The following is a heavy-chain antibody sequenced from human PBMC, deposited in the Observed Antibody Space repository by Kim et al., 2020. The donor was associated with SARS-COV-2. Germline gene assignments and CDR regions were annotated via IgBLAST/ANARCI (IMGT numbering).Heavy chain of an antibody. CDR2: IYYGGST. Sequence: SDTLSLTCTVSGDSISTTVYYWGWIRQPPGKGLEWIGSIYYGGSTYYNPSLKSRVTISVDTSKNQFSLKLTSVTAADTAVYYCARTTAYSTGWHPDYWG. CDR1: GDSISTTVYY. D-gene: IGHD6-19*01. J-gene: IGHJ4*01. CDR3: ARTTAYSTGWHPDY. V-gene: IGHV4-39*01.